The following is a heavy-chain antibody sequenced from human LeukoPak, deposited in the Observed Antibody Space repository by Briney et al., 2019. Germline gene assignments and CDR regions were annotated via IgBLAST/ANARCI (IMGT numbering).Heavy chain of an antibody. V-gene: IGHV4-34*01. J-gene: IGHJ4*02. D-gene: IGHD6-19*01. CDR2: INHSGST. Sequence: SETLSLTCAVYGGSFSGYYWSWIRQPPGKGLEWIGEINHSGSTNYNPSLKSRVTISVDTSKNQFSLKLSSVTAADTAVYYCARIPFRVVAVAGTRDYWGQGTLVTVSS. CDR3: ARIPFRVVAVAGTRDY. CDR1: GGSFSGYY.